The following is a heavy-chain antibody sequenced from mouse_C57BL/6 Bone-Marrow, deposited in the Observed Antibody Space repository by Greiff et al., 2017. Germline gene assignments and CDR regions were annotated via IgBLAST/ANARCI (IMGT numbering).Heavy chain of an antibody. CDR3: ARDGREITTVVGAMDY. CDR1: GFTFSDFY. V-gene: IGHV7-1*01. Sequence: EVKLVESGGGLVQSGRSLRLSCATSGFTFSDFYMEWVRQAPGKGLEWIAASRNKANDYTTEYSASVKGRFIVSRDTSQSILYLQMNALRAEDTAIYYCARDGREITTVVGAMDYWGQGTSVTVSS. D-gene: IGHD1-1*01. CDR2: SRNKANDYTT. J-gene: IGHJ4*01.